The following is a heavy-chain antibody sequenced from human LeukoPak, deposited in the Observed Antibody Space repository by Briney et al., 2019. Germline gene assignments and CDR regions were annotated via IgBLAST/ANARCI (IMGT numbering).Heavy chain of an antibody. CDR1: GGTFSSYA. Sequence: ASVKVSCKASGGTFSSYAISWVRQAPGQGLEWMGRIIPILGIANYAQKFQGRVTITADKSTSTAYMELSSLRSEDTAVYYCATRRRSLIVVVPAAYQGFDYWGQGTLVTVSS. CDR2: IIPILGIA. CDR3: ATRRRSLIVVVPAAYQGFDY. D-gene: IGHD2-2*01. J-gene: IGHJ4*02. V-gene: IGHV1-69*04.